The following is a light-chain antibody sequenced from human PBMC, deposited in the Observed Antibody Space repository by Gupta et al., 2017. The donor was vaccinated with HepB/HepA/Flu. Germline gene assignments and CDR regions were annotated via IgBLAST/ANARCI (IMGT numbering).Light chain of an antibody. CDR3: AAWDDSLSVV. Sequence: QSVLTQPPSASGSPGQRVPIPCSGSSSNIGSNSVYWYQQLPGTAPKLLIYRNNQRPSGVPDRFSGSKSGTSASLAISGLRSEDEADYYCAAWDDSLSVVFGGGTKLTVL. J-gene: IGLJ2*01. V-gene: IGLV1-47*01. CDR2: RNN. CDR1: SSNIGSNS.